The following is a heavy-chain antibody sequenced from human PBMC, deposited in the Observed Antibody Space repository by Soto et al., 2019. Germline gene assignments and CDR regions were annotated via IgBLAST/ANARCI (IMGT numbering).Heavy chain of an antibody. J-gene: IGHJ4*02. CDR2: ISGSGGST. Sequence: PGGSLRLSCAASGFTFSSYAMSWVRQAPGKGLEWVSAISGSGGSTYYADSVKGRFTISRDNSKNTLYLQMNSLRAEDTAVYYCASKGYSGSSYFDYWGQGTLVTVSS. V-gene: IGHV3-23*01. D-gene: IGHD1-26*01. CDR1: GFTFSSYA. CDR3: ASKGYSGSSYFDY.